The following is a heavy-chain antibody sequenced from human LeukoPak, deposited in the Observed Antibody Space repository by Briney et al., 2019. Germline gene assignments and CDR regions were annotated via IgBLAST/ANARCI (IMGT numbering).Heavy chain of an antibody. CDR1: GFTFSTYP. CDR2: IGSGGTT. CDR3: AIRGSPNAFDM. D-gene: IGHD1-26*01. J-gene: IGHJ3*02. Sequence: GGSLRLSCAASGFTFSTYPVSWVRQAPGKGLEWVSAIGSGGTTYYSDSVKGRFTISRDNSKNTLYLQMNGLSAEDTAVYYCAIRGSPNAFDMWGQGTMVTVSS. V-gene: IGHV3-23*01.